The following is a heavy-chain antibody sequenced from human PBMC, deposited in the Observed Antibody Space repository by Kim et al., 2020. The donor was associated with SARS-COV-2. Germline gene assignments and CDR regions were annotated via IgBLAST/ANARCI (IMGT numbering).Heavy chain of an antibody. V-gene: IGHV4-39*07. D-gene: IGHD3-9*01. Sequence: NPALKSRVTISVDTSKNQFSLKLTSVTAADTAVYYCARDISVRYFDWLFGFWGQGALVTVSS. J-gene: IGHJ4*02. CDR3: ARDISVRYFDWLFGF.